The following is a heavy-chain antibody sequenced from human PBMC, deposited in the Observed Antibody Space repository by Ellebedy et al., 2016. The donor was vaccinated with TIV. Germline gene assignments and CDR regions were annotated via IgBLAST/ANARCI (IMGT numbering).Heavy chain of an antibody. CDR3: ARDHGDYVLHYGMDV. D-gene: IGHD4-17*01. Sequence: GGSLRLSCAASGFTFSSYSMNWVRQAPGKGLEWVSSISSSISYIYYADSVKGRFTISRDNAKNSLYLQMNSLRAEDTAVYYCARDHGDYVLHYGMDVWGQGTTVTVSS. CDR1: GFTFSSYS. V-gene: IGHV3-21*01. J-gene: IGHJ6*02. CDR2: ISSSISYI.